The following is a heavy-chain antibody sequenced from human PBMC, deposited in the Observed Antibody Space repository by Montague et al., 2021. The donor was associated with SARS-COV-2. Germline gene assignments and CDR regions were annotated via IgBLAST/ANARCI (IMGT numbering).Heavy chain of an antibody. J-gene: IGHJ4*02. D-gene: IGHD3-10*01. CDR1: GFSLSTSGMC. CDR2: IDWDDDK. V-gene: IGHV2-70*01. CDR3: ARRRYGSGSYYLDY. Sequence: PALVKPTQTLTPTCTFSGFSLSTSGMCVSWIRQPPGKALEWLALIDWDDDKYYSTSLKTRLTISKDTSKNQVVLTMTNMDPVDTATYYCARRRYGSGSYYLDYWGQGTLVTVSS.